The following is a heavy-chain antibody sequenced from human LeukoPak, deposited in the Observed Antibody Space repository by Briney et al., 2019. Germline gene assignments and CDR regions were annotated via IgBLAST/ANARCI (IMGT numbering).Heavy chain of an antibody. D-gene: IGHD3-10*01. V-gene: IGHV3-48*02. J-gene: IGHJ4*02. CDR1: GFTFSTYS. CDR2: ISSSSSTI. CDR3: ARDGLTMVRGVFDY. Sequence: GRSLRLSCAASGFTFSTYSMNWVRQAPGKGLEWVSYISSSSSTIYYADSVKGRFTISRDNAKNSLYLQMNSLRDEDTAVYYCARDGLTMVRGVFDYWGQGTLVTVSS.